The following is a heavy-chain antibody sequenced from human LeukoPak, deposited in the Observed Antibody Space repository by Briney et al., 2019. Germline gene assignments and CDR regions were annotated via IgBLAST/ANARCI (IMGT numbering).Heavy chain of an antibody. V-gene: IGHV3-23*01. CDR3: VLGRYDFWSGPHY. Sequence: QPGGSLRLSCAASGFTFSSYAMSWVRQAPGKGLEWVSAISGSGGSTYYADSVKGRFTISRDNSKNPLYLQMNSLRAEDTAVYYCVLGRYDFWSGPHYWGQGTLVTVSS. D-gene: IGHD3-3*01. CDR2: ISGSGGST. CDR1: GFTFSSYA. J-gene: IGHJ4*02.